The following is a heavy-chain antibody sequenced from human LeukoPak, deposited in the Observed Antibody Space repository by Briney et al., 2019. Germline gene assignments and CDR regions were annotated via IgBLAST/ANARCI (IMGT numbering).Heavy chain of an antibody. CDR1: GFTFSSYE. V-gene: IGHV3-48*03. CDR3: ATYRQVLLPFES. D-gene: IGHD2-8*02. CDR2: ISSSGSTI. Sequence: PGGSLRLSCAAFGFTFSSYEMNWVRQAPGKGLEWVSYISSSGSTIYYADSVKGRFTISRDNAKNSLYLQMNSLRAEDTAIYYCATYRQVLLPFESWGQGTLVTVSS. J-gene: IGHJ4*02.